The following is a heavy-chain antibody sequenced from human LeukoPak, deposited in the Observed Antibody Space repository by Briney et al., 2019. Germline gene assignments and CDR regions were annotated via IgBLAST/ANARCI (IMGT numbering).Heavy chain of an antibody. CDR1: GFIFGASW. Sequence: GGSLRLSCTGPGFIFGASWMTWVRQPPGRGLEWVANIGPGGDGEHYVDSVMGRFTISRDSGKNSIYLQMDSLRDEDTAVHYCARDLGYYATDYWGQGTLVTVSS. CDR3: ARDLGYYATDY. D-gene: IGHD2-2*01. V-gene: IGHV3-7*01. J-gene: IGHJ4*02. CDR2: IGPGGDGE.